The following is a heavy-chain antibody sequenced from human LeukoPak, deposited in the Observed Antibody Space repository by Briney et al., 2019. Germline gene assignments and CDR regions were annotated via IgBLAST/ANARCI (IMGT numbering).Heavy chain of an antibody. CDR2: IYSGGTT. D-gene: IGHD2-2*01. Sequence: GGSLRLSCAASGFTVSSNYMNWVRQAPGKGLEWVSVIYSGGTTNHADSVKGRFTVSRDNSKNTLYLQMNSLRAEDTAVYFCARGSSRAFDYWGQGTLVTVSS. CDR1: GFTVSSNY. V-gene: IGHV3-53*01. J-gene: IGHJ4*02. CDR3: ARGSSRAFDY.